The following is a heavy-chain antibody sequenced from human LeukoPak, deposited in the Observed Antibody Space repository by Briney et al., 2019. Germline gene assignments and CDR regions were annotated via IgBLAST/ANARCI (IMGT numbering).Heavy chain of an antibody. Sequence: GGSLRLSCAASGFTFSDYSMNWVRQAPGKGLEWVAVIWYDGSNKYYADSVKGRFTISRDNSKNTLYLQMNSLRAEDTAVYYCARDMGLWFGEVSYYGMDVGGQGTTVTVSS. CDR3: ARDMGLWFGEVSYYGMDV. CDR2: IWYDGSNK. J-gene: IGHJ6*02. D-gene: IGHD3-10*01. V-gene: IGHV3-33*08. CDR1: GFTFSDYS.